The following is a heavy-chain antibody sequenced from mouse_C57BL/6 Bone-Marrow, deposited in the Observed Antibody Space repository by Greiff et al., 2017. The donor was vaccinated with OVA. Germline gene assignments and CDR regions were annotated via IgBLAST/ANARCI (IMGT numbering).Heavy chain of an antibody. J-gene: IGHJ1*03. CDR3: ASHTTVVHFDV. CDR1: FTFTDYY. CDR2: IRNKANGYTT. D-gene: IGHD1-1*01. V-gene: IGHV7-3*01. Sequence: DVMLVESGGGLVQPGGFTFTDYYMSWVRQPPGKALEWLGFIRNKANGYTTDYSASVKGRFTIPRDNSQSILYLQMNALRAEDSATYYCASHTTVVHFDVWGTGTTVTVAS.